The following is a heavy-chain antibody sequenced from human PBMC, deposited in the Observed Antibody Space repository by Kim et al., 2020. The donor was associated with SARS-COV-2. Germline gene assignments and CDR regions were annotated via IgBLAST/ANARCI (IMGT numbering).Heavy chain of an antibody. CDR2: GRT. Sequence: GRTNYEQKCPGRVTMTRDTSTSTVSMELSSLGSEDTAVYYCARDSGGFDPWGQGTLVTVSS. D-gene: IGHD6-25*01. J-gene: IGHJ5*02. CDR3: ARDSGGFDP. V-gene: IGHV1-46*01.